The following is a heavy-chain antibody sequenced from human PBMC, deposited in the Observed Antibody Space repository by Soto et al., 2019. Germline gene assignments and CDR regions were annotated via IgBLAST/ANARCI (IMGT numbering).Heavy chain of an antibody. Sequence: ASVKASCKDPGYTHTELSMHSVRQATGKGLEWMGGFDPEDGETIYAQKFQGRVTMTEDTYTDTAYMELSSLRSEDTAVYYCARSHSITMVGGVIRPYYYGMDVWGQGTTVTVSS. V-gene: IGHV1-24*01. CDR1: GYTHTELS. CDR3: ARSHSITMVGGVIRPYYYGMDV. D-gene: IGHD3-10*01. J-gene: IGHJ6*02. CDR2: FDPEDGET.